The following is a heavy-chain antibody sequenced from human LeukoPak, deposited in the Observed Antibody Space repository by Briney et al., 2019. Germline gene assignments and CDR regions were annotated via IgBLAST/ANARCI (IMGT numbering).Heavy chain of an antibody. CDR2: INQDGNDK. J-gene: IGHJ5*02. CDR3: ATNEWELLKS. Sequence: GGSLRLSCAASGFAFGNRWMTWVRQASGKGLEWVANINQDGNDKYYVESVKGRFTISRDNAKNSVYLQMSSLRAEDTAVYYCATNEWELLKSWGQGTLVTVSP. V-gene: IGHV3-7*01. D-gene: IGHD1-26*01. CDR1: GFAFGNRW.